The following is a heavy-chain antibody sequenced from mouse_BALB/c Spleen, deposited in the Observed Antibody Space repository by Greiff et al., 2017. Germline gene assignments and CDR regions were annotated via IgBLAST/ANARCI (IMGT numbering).Heavy chain of an antibody. CDR2: INPYNDGT. CDR3: ARYYDYGGYAMDC. D-gene: IGHD2-4*01. V-gene: IGHV1-14*01. J-gene: IGHJ4*01. Sequence: EVQLQQSGPELVKPGASVKMSCKASGYTFTSYVMHWVKQKPGQGLEWIGYINPYNDGTKYNEKFKGKATLTSDKSSSTAYMELSSLTSEDSAVYYCARYYDYGGYAMDCWGQGTSVTVSS. CDR1: GYTFTSYV.